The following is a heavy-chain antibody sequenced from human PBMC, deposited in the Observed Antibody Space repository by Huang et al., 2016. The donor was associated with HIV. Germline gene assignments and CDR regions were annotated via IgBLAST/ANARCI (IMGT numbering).Heavy chain of an antibody. D-gene: IGHD3-16*01. CDR2: IKSDGSST. V-gene: IGHV3-74*01. Sequence: EVQLVESGGGLVQPGGSLRFSCAASGFTFSSYWMHVVRQAPGKGLGWDSRIKSDGSSTSYADSVKGRFTISGDNDKNTLYLQMNSLRAEDTAVYYCARDGVVLDYWGQGTLVTVSS. CDR1: GFTFSSYW. J-gene: IGHJ4*02. CDR3: ARDGVVLDY.